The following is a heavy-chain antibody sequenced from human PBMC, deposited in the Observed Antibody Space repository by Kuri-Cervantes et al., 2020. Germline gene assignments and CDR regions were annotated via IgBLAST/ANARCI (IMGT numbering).Heavy chain of an antibody. CDR3: ARGRDGYSNDAFDI. J-gene: IGHJ3*02. CDR2: IYYSGST. Sequence: SETLSLTCTVSSGSISSYCWSWIRQPPGKGLEWIGCIYYSGSTNYNPSLKSRVTISVDTSQNQFSLKLSSVTAADTAVYYCARGRDGYSNDAFDIWGQGTMVTVSS. V-gene: IGHV4-59*01. D-gene: IGHD5-24*01. CDR1: SGSISSYC.